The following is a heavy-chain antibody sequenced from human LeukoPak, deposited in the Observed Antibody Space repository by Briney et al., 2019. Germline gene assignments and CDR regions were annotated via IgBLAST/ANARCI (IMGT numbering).Heavy chain of an antibody. CDR2: IYYSGSS. D-gene: IGHD6-6*01. Sequence: SQTLSLTCTVSGGSISSGGYYWSWIRQHPGKGLEWIGYIYYSGSSYYNPSLKSRVTISVDTSKNQFSLILTSVTAADTAVYYCAREQYSRSSHWFDPWGQGTLVTISS. V-gene: IGHV4-31*03. CDR1: GGSISSGGYY. J-gene: IGHJ5*02. CDR3: AREQYSRSSHWFDP.